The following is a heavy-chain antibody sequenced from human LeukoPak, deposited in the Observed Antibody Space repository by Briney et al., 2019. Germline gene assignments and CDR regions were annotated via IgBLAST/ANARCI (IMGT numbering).Heavy chain of an antibody. V-gene: IGHV3-30*14. CDR3: ARVPVHPPFFDY. CDR2: ISYDGSNK. J-gene: IGHJ4*02. Sequence: GGSLRLSCAASGFTFSSYAMHWVRQAPGKGLEWVAVISYDGSNKYYADSVKGRFTISRDNSKNTLYLQMNSLRAEDTAVYYCARVPVHPPFFDYWGQGTLVTVSS. CDR1: GFTFSSYA.